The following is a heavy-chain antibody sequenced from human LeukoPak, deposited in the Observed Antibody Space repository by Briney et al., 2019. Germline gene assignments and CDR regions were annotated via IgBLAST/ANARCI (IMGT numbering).Heavy chain of an antibody. Sequence: SGGSLRLSCAASGFSFSSNYMNWVRQAPGKGLEWVSAIYTGGTTYYSDSVKGRFTISRDNSKNTLYLQMNSLRAEDTAVYYCARDKLGSGYSSDFDYWGQGTLVTVSS. J-gene: IGHJ4*02. CDR1: GFSFSSNY. V-gene: IGHV3-66*02. CDR3: ARDKLGSGYSSDFDY. D-gene: IGHD6-19*01. CDR2: IYTGGTT.